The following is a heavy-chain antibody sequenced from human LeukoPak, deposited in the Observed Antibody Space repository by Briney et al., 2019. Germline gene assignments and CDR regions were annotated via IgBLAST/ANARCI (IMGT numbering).Heavy chain of an antibody. D-gene: IGHD3-10*01. CDR2: ISGSGGVT. CDR1: GFTSGSYA. V-gene: IGHV3-23*01. J-gene: IGHJ5*02. CDR3: AKEWDGSGTRLGWFDP. Sequence: HTGGSLRLSCVGSGFTSGSYAMSWVRQAPGKGLEWVSLISGSGGVTYYADSVKGRFTISKDNSKNTLYLQMNSLRAEDTATYYCAKEWDGSGTRLGWFDPWGQGTLVTVSS.